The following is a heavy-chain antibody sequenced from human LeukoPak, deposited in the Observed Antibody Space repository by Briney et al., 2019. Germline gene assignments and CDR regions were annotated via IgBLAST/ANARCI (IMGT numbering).Heavy chain of an antibody. Sequence: TGGSLRLSCAASGFTFSSYGMHWVRQAPGKGLEWVAVISYDGSNKYYADSVKGRFTISRDNSKNTLYLQMNSLRAEDTAVYYCAKDLYYYDSSGRKTQVLPLDYWGQGTLVTVSS. D-gene: IGHD3-22*01. CDR2: ISYDGSNK. CDR3: AKDLYYYDSSGRKTQVLPLDY. V-gene: IGHV3-30*18. J-gene: IGHJ4*02. CDR1: GFTFSSYG.